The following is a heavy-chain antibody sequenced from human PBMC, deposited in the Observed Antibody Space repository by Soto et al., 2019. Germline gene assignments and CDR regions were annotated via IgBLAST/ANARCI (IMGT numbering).Heavy chain of an antibody. CDR1: GYTFTSYW. CDR3: ARQDGSALYYFDY. J-gene: IGHJ4*02. V-gene: IGHV5-51*01. CDR2: IYPGDSDT. D-gene: IGHD6-19*01. Sequence: GESLKISCKGSGYTFTSYWFAWVRQMPGKGLEWMGIIYPGDSDTRYSPSFQGQVSISADKSISTAYLQWSSLKASDTAMYYCARQDGSALYYFDYWGQGTLVTVSS.